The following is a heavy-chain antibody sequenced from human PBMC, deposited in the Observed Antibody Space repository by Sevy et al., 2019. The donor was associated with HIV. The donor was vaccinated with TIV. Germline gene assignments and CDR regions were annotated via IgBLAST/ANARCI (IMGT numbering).Heavy chain of an antibody. CDR3: AREGPTVTTFGGVGRGYFDS. CDR1: GFTFSSYE. Sequence: GGSLRLSCAASGFTFSSYEMNWVRQAPGKGLEWVSYIRSSGSTIYYSDSVKGRLTISRDNAKNSLYLQMNSLRAEDTAVYYCAREGPTVTTFGGVGRGYFDSWGQGTLVTVSS. D-gene: IGHD3-16*01. V-gene: IGHV3-48*03. CDR2: IRSSGSTI. J-gene: IGHJ4*02.